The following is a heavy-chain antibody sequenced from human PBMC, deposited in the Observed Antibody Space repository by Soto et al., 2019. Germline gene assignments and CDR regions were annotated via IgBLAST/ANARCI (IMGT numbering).Heavy chain of an antibody. CDR3: VRVHADESSGYVLDY. Sequence: QVQLQEAGPGLVKPSETLALNCSVSGASVSSGDYYWSWIRQPPGKGLEWIGYIYFSGATSYAPALKRRVSISIDTSNDRFVLKIKSVTAADTAFYYCVRVHADESSGYVLDYWGQGLLVSVSS. CDR2: IYFSGAT. V-gene: IGHV4-61*03. J-gene: IGHJ4*02. CDR1: GASVSSGDYY. D-gene: IGHD6-19*01.